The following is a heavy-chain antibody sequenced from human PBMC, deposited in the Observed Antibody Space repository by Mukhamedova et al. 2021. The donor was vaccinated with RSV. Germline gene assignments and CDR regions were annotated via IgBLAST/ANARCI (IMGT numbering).Heavy chain of an antibody. V-gene: IGHV3-23*01. D-gene: IGHD3/OR15-3a*01. CDR3: AKEWTYFDY. J-gene: IGHJ4*02. Sequence: FTISRDNSKNTLYLQMNSLRAEYTAVYYCAKEWTYFDYWGRGTLVTVSS.